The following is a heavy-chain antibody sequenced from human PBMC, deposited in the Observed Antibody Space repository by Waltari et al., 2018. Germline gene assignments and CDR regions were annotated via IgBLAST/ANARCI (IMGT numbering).Heavy chain of an antibody. CDR3: ARQFSSGWYSEY. V-gene: IGHV4-34*01. CDR1: GGSFSGYY. D-gene: IGHD6-19*01. CDR2: INHSGST. J-gene: IGHJ4*02. Sequence: QVQLQQWGAGLLKPSETLSLTCAVYGGSFSGYYWGWIRQSPGKGLEGIGEINHSGSTNYNPSLKSRVTISVDTSKNQFSLKVSSVTAADTAVYYCARQFSSGWYSEYWGQGTLVTVSS.